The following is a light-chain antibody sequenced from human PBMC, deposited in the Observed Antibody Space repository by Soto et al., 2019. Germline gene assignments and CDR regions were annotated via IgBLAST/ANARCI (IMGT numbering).Light chain of an antibody. CDR3: QVRDVWPT. J-gene: IGKJ1*01. Sequence: IVVTQSPATLSLSPGERAALSCRASQSVSTFLAWYQHKPGQAPRLIIYDASKRAPGLPARFSGSGSGTDFTLTISSLEPEDFAVYYCQVRDVWPTFGQGTKVDIK. CDR1: QSVSTF. CDR2: DAS. V-gene: IGKV3-11*01.